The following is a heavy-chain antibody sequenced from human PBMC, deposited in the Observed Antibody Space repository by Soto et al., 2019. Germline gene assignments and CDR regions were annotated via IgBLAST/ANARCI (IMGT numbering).Heavy chain of an antibody. CDR2: ISYDGGSE. CDR1: GFTFSRYA. J-gene: IGHJ4*02. V-gene: IGHV3-30-3*01. D-gene: IGHD3-22*01. Sequence: QVQLVESGGGVVQPVMSLRLSCAASGFTFSRYAMHWVRQAPGKGLEWVSLISYDGGSEYYADSVKGRFTISRDNSKNTLYLQMYSLRAEDTAVYYCARGHVSPTMVAGVRIDFWGQGTLVTVSS. CDR3: ARGHVSPTMVAGVRIDF.